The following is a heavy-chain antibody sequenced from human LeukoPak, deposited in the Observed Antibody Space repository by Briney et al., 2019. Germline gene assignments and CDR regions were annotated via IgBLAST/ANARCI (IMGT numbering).Heavy chain of an antibody. V-gene: IGHV4-59*08. CDR2: IYYTGST. CDR1: GDSIRSYH. CDR3: ASHGSSGHDPLT. D-gene: IGHD5-12*01. J-gene: IGHJ4*01. Sequence: SETLSLTCTVSGDSIRSYHWNWIRRPPGKGLEWIGYIYYTGSTSYNPSLKSRVTISLDTSKSQFSLRLTSVTAADTAVYYCASHGSSGHDPLTWGQGTLVTVSS.